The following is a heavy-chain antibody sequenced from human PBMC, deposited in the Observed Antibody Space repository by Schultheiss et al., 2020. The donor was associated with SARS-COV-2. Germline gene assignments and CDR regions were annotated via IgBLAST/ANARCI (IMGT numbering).Heavy chain of an antibody. CDR3: AKSFGGWYNWDY. CDR2: ISSNIGSI. V-gene: IGHV3-48*01. D-gene: IGHD6-19*01. J-gene: IGHJ4*02. CDR1: GFTFGSYA. Sequence: GGSLRLSCAASGFTFGSYASNWVRQAPGKGLEWISYISSNIGSIYYADSVKGRFTVSRDNAKNSLYLQMTSLRAEDTAVYYCAKSFGGWYNWDYWGQGSLVTVSS.